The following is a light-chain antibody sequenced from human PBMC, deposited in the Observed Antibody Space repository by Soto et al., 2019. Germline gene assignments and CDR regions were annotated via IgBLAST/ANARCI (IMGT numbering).Light chain of an antibody. Sequence: DIQMTQSPSTLSASVGYRVTITCLASQSISSWLAWYQQKPGKAPKLLIYKASSLESGVPSRFSGSGSGTEFTLTISSLQPDDFATYYCQQYNSYWTFGQGTKVDIK. V-gene: IGKV1-5*03. CDR2: KAS. J-gene: IGKJ1*01. CDR1: QSISSW. CDR3: QQYNSYWT.